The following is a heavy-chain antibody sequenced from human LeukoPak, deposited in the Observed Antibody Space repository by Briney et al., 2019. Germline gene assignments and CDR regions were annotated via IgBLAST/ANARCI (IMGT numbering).Heavy chain of an antibody. V-gene: IGHV3-23*01. Sequence: PGGSLRLSCAASGFTFSSYAMSWVRQAPGKGLEWVSAISGSGGSTYYADSVKGRFTISRDNSKNTLYLQMNSLRAEDTAAYYCANGGAYDISTGYYRVAWGRYFDYWGQGTLVTVSS. CDR3: ANGGAYDISTGYYRVAWGRYFDY. CDR1: GFTFSSYA. D-gene: IGHD3-9*01. J-gene: IGHJ4*02. CDR2: ISGSGGST.